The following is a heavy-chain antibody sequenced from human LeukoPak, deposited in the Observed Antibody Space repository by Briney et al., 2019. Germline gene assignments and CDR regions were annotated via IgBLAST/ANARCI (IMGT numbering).Heavy chain of an antibody. CDR3: AKFTVAGGMGMDV. Sequence: GGSLRLSCAASGFTFSSYAMSWVRQAPGKGLAWVSAISGSGGSTYYADSVKGRFTISRDNSKNTLYLQMNSLRAEDTAVYYCAKFTVAGGMGMDVWGQGTTVTVSS. J-gene: IGHJ6*02. V-gene: IGHV3-23*01. CDR2: ISGSGGST. CDR1: GFTFSSYA. D-gene: IGHD6-19*01.